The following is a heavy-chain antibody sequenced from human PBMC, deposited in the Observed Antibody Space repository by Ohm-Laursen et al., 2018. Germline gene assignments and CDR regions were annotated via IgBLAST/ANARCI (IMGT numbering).Heavy chain of an antibody. D-gene: IGHD4-17*01. CDR1: GFTFGDYA. CDR2: SRHKENNYST. V-gene: IGHV3-72*01. CDR3: AKFNADYP. Sequence: GSLRLSCTASGFTFGDYAMSWFRQAPGKGLEWVGRSRHKENNYSTVYAASVRGRFTISRDESKNEMYLQMKSLKTGDTAVYYCAKFNADYPWGQGTLVSVSS. J-gene: IGHJ4*02.